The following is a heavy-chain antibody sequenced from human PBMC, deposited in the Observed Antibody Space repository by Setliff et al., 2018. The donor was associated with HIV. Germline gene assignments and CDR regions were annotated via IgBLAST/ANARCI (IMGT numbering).Heavy chain of an antibody. J-gene: IGHJ4*02. CDR1: GGSLTGGAYY. V-gene: IGHV4-61*09. Sequence: SETLSLTCTVSGGSLTGGAYYWSWIRQPAGRGLEWIGHIYTSGSTNYNPSLKSRVTISADTSNNQFSLRLTSMTAADTAVYYCASGLIAPRFWGQGTLVTVSS. D-gene: IGHD6-6*01. CDR2: IYTSGST. CDR3: ASGLIAPRF.